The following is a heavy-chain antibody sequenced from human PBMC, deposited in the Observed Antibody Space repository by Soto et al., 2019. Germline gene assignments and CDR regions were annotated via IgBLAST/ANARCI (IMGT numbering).Heavy chain of an antibody. D-gene: IGHD2-2*03. Sequence: QLQLQESGPGLVKPSETLSLTCTASGGSISSSSYYWGWIRQPPGKGLEWIGSIYYSGSTYYNPSLKSRVTISVDTSKNQFSLKLSSVTAADTAVYYCARGGYCSSTSCSGWFDPWGQGTLVTVSS. CDR1: GGSISSSSYY. J-gene: IGHJ5*02. CDR3: ARGGYCSSTSCSGWFDP. CDR2: IYYSGST. V-gene: IGHV4-39*01.